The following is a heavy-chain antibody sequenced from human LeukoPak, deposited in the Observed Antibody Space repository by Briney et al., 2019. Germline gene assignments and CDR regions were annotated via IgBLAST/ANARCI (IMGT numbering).Heavy chain of an antibody. D-gene: IGHD4/OR15-4a*01. Sequence: RFTISRGNSKNTLYLQMNSLSAEDTAVYYCARDKKGADAFDIWGQGTMVTVSS. J-gene: IGHJ3*02. CDR3: ARDKKGADAFDI. V-gene: IGHV3-66*01.